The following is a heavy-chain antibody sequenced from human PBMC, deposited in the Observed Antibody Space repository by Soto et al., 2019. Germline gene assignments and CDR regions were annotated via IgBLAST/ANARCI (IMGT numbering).Heavy chain of an antibody. CDR2: IIPIFGTT. V-gene: IGHV1-69*12. D-gene: IGHD5-18*01. CDR1: GGTFSSYA. CDR3: ARDDVDTAMPYGMDV. J-gene: IGHJ6*02. Sequence: QVQLVQSGAELKKPAASVKVSCKASGGTFSSYAISWMRQAPGQGLEWMGGIIPIFGTTNYAQKFQGRVTITADESTRAAYMELSRLRSEDTAVYYCARDDVDTAMPYGMDVWGQGTTVTVSS.